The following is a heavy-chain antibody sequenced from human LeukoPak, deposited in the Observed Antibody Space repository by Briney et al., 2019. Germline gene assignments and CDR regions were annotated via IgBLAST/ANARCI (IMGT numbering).Heavy chain of an antibody. CDR3: AQILPSSSGWYWTTTFDY. V-gene: IGHV2-5*01. Sequence: ASGPTLVKPTQTLTLTFTFSGFSLGSRGVGVGWIRQPPVNALETLAVVYWNDDKRYSPSLKSRLTISKDTSKNQVVLTMTNMDPVYTATYYCAQILPSSSGWYWTTTFDYWGQGTLVTVSS. CDR2: VYWNDDK. J-gene: IGHJ4*02. D-gene: IGHD6-19*01. CDR1: GFSLGSRGVG.